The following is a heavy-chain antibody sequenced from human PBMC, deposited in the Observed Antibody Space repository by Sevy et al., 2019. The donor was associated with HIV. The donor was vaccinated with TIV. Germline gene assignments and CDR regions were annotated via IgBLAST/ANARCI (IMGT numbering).Heavy chain of an antibody. Sequence: GGSLRLSCAASGFPFSSYAMSWVRQAPGKGLEWVSTISGSGGSAYYANSVKGRFTISRDNSKNTLFLQMHSLRAKDTAVYYCAKGLRGTTTNNWFDPWGQGTLVTVSS. CDR2: ISGSGGSA. CDR1: GFPFSSYA. J-gene: IGHJ5*02. D-gene: IGHD4-17*01. CDR3: AKGLRGTTTNNWFDP. V-gene: IGHV3-23*01.